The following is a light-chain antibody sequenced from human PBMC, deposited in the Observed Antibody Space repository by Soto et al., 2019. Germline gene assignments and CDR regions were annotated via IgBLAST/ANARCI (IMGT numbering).Light chain of an antibody. CDR1: SSDVGRFNF. V-gene: IGLV2-8*01. Sequence: QSVLTQPPSASGSPGQSVTISCTGTSSDVGRFNFVSWYQQHPGKAPRLLIYEVTKRPSGVPDRFSGSKSGNAASLTVSGLQAEDEADYFCRSYTGNRDFHVFGIGRKVTV. J-gene: IGLJ1*01. CDR3: RSYTGNRDFHV. CDR2: EVT.